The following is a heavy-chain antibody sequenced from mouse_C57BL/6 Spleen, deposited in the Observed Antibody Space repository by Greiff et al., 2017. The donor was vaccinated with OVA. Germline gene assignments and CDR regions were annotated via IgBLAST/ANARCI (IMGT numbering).Heavy chain of an antibody. Sequence: VQLQQPGAELVMPGASVKLSCKASGYTFTSYWMHWVKQRPGQGLEWIGEIDPSDSYTNYNQKFKGKSTLTVDKSSSTAYMQLSSLTSEDSAVYYCARRGNYYGSSDWYFDVWGTGTAVTVSS. CDR2: IDPSDSYT. V-gene: IGHV1-69*01. D-gene: IGHD1-1*01. CDR3: ARRGNYYGSSDWYFDV. J-gene: IGHJ1*03. CDR1: GYTFTSYW.